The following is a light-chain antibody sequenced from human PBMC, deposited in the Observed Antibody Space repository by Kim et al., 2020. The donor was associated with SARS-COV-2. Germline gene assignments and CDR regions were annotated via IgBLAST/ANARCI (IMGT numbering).Light chain of an antibody. CDR3: QQYSSSPPSLT. J-gene: IGKJ4*01. Sequence: GAALTCRAGQATTTRYVAWYQQRPGQPPRHLVYGASSRATGIPDRFSGSGSGTDFTLTISGLEPEDFAVYYCQQYSSSPPSLTFGGGTKVDIK. V-gene: IGKV3-20*01. CDR1: QATTTRY. CDR2: GAS.